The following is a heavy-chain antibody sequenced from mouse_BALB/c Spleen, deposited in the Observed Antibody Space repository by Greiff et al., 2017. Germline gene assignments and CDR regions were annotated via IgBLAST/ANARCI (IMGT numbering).Heavy chain of an antibody. CDR3: AREWLPFAY. CDR1: GFTFSSYG. D-gene: IGHD2-2*01. J-gene: IGHJ3*01. CDR2: INSNGGST. V-gene: IGHV5-6-3*01. Sequence: EVQVVESGGGLVQPGGSLKLSCAASGFTFSSYGMSWVRQTPDKRLELVATINSNGGSTYYPDSVKGRFTISRDNAKNTLYLQMSSLKSEDTAMYYCAREWLPFAYWGQGTLVTVSA.